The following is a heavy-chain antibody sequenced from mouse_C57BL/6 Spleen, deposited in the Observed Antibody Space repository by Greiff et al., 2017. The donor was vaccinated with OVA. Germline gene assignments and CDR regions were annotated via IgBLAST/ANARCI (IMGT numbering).Heavy chain of an antibody. CDR3: TRPGREFDY. D-gene: IGHD4-1*01. V-gene: IGHV1-15*01. Sequence: VQLQQSGAELVRPGASVTLSCKASGYTFTDYEMHWVKQTPVHGLEWIGAIDPETGGTAYNQKFKGKAILTADKSSSTAYMELRSLTSEDSAVYYCTRPGREFDYWGQGTTLTVSS. J-gene: IGHJ2*01. CDR1: GYTFTDYE. CDR2: IDPETGGT.